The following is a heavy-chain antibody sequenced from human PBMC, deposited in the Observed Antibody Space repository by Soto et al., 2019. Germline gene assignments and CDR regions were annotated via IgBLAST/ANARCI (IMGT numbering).Heavy chain of an antibody. V-gene: IGHV6-1*01. J-gene: IGHJ5*02. CDR1: GDSVSSNSSA. CDR3: ARESEGVPADIFGYWFDP. D-gene: IGHD3-10*02. Sequence: PSQTLSLTCAISGDSVSSNSSAWNWIRQSPSRGLEWLGRRYYRSKWYNDYAVSVKSRITINPDTSKNQFCLQLNSVTPEDTAVYCRARESEGVPADIFGYWFDPCRKGTRVTV. CDR2: RYYRSKWYN.